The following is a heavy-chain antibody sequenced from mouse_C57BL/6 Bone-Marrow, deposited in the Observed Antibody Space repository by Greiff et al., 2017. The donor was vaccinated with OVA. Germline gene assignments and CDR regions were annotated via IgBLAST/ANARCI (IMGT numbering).Heavy chain of an antibody. V-gene: IGHV5-2*01. CDR1: EYEFPSHD. Sequence: EVQLVESGGGLVQPGESLKLSCESNEYEFPSHDMSWVRQTPGKRLELVAAINSDGGSTYYPDNMERRFIISRDNAKKTLYLQMSRLRSEDTALYDGASGVVTTVVGFDYWGQGTTLTVSA. CDR2: INSDGGST. CDR3: ASGVVTTVVGFDY. J-gene: IGHJ2*01. D-gene: IGHD1-1*01.